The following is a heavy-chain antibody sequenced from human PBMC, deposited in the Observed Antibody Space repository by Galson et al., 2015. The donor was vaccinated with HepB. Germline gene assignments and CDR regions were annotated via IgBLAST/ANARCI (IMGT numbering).Heavy chain of an antibody. CDR3: AKDRSPTGTGTLDH. CDR2: ISYDGSNK. CDR1: GFTFSSYG. J-gene: IGHJ4*02. Sequence: SLRLSCAASGFTFSSYGMHWVRQGPGKGLEWVAIISYDGSNKYYVDSVEGRFTISRDNSKNTLYLQMNSLRAEDTAVYFCAKDRSPTGTGTLDHWGQGTLITVSA. D-gene: IGHD1-1*01. V-gene: IGHV3-30*18.